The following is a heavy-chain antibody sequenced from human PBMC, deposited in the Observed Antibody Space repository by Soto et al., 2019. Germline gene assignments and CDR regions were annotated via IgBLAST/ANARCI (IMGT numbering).Heavy chain of an antibody. CDR3: ARDRYCSGGSCYSLYYYYYMDV. CDR2: INPSGGST. V-gene: IGHV1-46*03. CDR1: GYTFTSYY. D-gene: IGHD2-15*01. J-gene: IGHJ6*03. Sequence: ASVKVSCKASGYTFTSYYMHWVRQAPGQGLEWMGIINPSGGSTSYAQKFQGRVTMTRDTSTSTVYMELSSLRSEDTAVYYCARDRYCSGGSCYSLYYYYYMDVWGKGTTVTVSS.